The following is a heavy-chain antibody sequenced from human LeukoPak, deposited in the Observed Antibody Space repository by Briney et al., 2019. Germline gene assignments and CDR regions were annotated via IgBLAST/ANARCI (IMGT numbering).Heavy chain of an antibody. CDR1: GGPFSSYA. Sequence: GSSVKVSCKASGGPFSSYAISWVRQAPGQGLEWMGGIIPIFGTANYAQKFQGRVTITTDESTSTAYMELSSLRSEDTAVYYCASGLRKHYDFWSGYSDYFDYWGQGTLVTVSS. D-gene: IGHD3-3*01. J-gene: IGHJ4*02. CDR2: IIPIFGTA. V-gene: IGHV1-69*05. CDR3: ASGLRKHYDFWSGYSDYFDY.